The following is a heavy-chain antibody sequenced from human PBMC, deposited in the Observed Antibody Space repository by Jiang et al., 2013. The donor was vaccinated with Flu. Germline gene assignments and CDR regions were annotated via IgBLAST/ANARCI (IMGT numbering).Heavy chain of an antibody. Sequence: GVVQPGGSLRLSCAASGFIFSSYGMHWVRQAPGKGLEWVAFIRDDGSNKYYGDSVKGRFTIFRDNSKKTLYLQMNSLRAEDTAVYYCARAVIGGGYNAIDYWGQGILVTVSS. CDR3: ARAVIGGGYNAIDY. CDR2: IRDDGSNK. J-gene: IGHJ4*02. D-gene: IGHD5-24*01. V-gene: IGHV3-30*02. CDR1: GFIFSSYG.